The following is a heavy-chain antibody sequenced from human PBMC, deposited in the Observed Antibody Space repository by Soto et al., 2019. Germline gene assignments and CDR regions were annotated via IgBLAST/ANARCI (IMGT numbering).Heavy chain of an antibody. CDR1: GYTFTGYY. J-gene: IGHJ6*02. Sequence: ASVKVSCKASGYTFTGYYMHWVRQAPGQGLEWMGWINPNSGGTNYAQKFQGRVTMTRDTSISTAYMELSRPRSDDTAVYYCARDLVKYYDSSGYYPRNYYYYYGMDVWGQGTTVTVSS. V-gene: IGHV1-2*02. CDR3: ARDLVKYYDSSGYYPRNYYYYYGMDV. CDR2: INPNSGGT. D-gene: IGHD3-22*01.